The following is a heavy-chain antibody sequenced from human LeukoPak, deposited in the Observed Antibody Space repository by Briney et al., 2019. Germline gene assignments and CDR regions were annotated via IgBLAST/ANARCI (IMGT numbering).Heavy chain of an antibody. CDR1: GFTFDRYP. J-gene: IGHJ4*02. D-gene: IGHD4/OR15-4a*01. CDR2: ISYDGSYK. CDR3: AKDRGYGEHEPFES. V-gene: IGHV3-30-3*01. Sequence: QPGRSLRLSCAASGFTFDRYPMHWVRQAPGKGLEWVALISYDGSYKFYGDSVKGRFTLSRDNSRDSVHLQMNRLRDEDTAVYYCAKDRGYGEHEPFESWGQGSLVTVSS.